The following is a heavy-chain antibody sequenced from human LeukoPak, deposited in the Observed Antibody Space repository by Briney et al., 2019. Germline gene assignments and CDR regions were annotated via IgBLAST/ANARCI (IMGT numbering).Heavy chain of an antibody. V-gene: IGHV3-23*01. CDR3: AKDPYGSGIYNWFDP. J-gene: IGHJ5*02. CDR1: GFTFSSYA. CDR2: ISGSGGST. Sequence: GGSLRLSCAASGFTFSSYAMDWVRQAPGKGLEWVSLISGSGGSTYYADSVKGRFTISRDNSKNTLYLLMNSLRAEDTAVYYCAKDPYGSGIYNWFDPWGQGTLVTVSS. D-gene: IGHD3-10*01.